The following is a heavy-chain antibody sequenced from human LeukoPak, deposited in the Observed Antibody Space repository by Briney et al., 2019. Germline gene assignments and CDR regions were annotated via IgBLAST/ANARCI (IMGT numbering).Heavy chain of an antibody. J-gene: IGHJ5*02. CDR2: ISYSGST. Sequence: PDTLSLTCTVSGDSINIYYGNWIRHSPGKGLKGIGYISYSGSTKYNPPLKSRVPLSGDTPNNQFSLRLNFLTVADTAMYYCARLPSYSSSQNWIDPWGQGTLVTVSS. D-gene: IGHD2-2*01. CDR3: ARLPSYSSSQNWIDP. CDR1: GDSINIYY. V-gene: IGHV4-59*07.